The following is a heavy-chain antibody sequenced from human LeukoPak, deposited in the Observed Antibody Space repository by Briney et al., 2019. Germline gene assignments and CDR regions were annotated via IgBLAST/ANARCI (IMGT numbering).Heavy chain of an antibody. D-gene: IGHD6-6*01. V-gene: IGHV3-33*01. CDR2: IWYDGSDK. Sequence: PGGSLRLSCATSGFTFSGYGMHWVRQAPGKGLEWVAVIWYDGSDKYYADSVKGRFTISRDNSKNTLYLQMNSLRAEDTAVYYWARDRAARTLDYWGQGTLATVSS. CDR1: GFTFSGYG. J-gene: IGHJ4*02. CDR3: ARDRAARTLDY.